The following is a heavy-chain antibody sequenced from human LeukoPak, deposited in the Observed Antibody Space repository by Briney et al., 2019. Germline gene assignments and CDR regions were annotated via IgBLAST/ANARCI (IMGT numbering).Heavy chain of an antibody. CDR2: MSYSAST. J-gene: IGHJ4*02. D-gene: IGHD1-26*01. Sequence: SETLSLTCTVSGGSISSSSYYWSWIRQPPGKGLEWIGYMSYSASTDYNPSLKSRVTISLDTSKNQFSLKLSSVTAAGTAVYYCARHGGSYSFDYWGQGTLVTVSS. CDR1: GGSISSSSYY. CDR3: ARHGGSYSFDY. V-gene: IGHV4-61*05.